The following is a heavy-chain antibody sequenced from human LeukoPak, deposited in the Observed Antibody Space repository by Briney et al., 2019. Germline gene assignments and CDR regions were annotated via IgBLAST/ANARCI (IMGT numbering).Heavy chain of an antibody. V-gene: IGHV1-2*02. CDR3: ARSPHILTGENFDY. Sequence: GASVKVSCKASGYTFTDYYIHWVRQAPGQGLEWMGWINPNNDLTYYAQKFQDRVSMTRDTSISTAYMHLSRLRSDDTAVYYCARSPHILTGENFDYWGQGTLLTVSS. J-gene: IGHJ4*02. CDR1: GYTFTDYY. D-gene: IGHD3-9*01. CDR2: INPNNDLT.